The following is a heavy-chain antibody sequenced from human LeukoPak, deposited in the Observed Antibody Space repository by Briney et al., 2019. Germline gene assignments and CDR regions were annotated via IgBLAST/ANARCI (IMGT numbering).Heavy chain of an antibody. J-gene: IGHJ4*02. CDR2: INQDTSKK. V-gene: IGHV3-7*01. D-gene: IGHD1-1*01. Sequence: GGSLRLSCAGSGFTDSGLTFSSDWMSWVRQPPGKGLERVANINQDTSKKYYLDSVKGRFTISRDHGKNSLYLQMNSLRAEDTAVYSCASSPNWNEAEYYFEHWGRGTLVIVAS. CDR1: GFTDSGLTFSSDW. CDR3: ASSPNWNEAEYYFEH.